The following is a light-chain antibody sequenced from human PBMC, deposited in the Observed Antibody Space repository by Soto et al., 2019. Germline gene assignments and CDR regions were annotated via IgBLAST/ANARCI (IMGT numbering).Light chain of an antibody. Sequence: EIVLTQSPATLSLSPGERATLSCRASQSVSSYLAWYQQKPGQAPRLLIYGASSRATGIPDRFSGSGSGTDFTLTISRLEPEDVAVYYCQQYGSSPPYTFGQGTKLEIK. J-gene: IGKJ2*01. CDR1: QSVSSY. V-gene: IGKV3-20*01. CDR3: QQYGSSPPYT. CDR2: GAS.